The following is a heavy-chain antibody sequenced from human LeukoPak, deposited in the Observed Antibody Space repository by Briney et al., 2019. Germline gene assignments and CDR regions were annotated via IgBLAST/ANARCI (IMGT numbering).Heavy chain of an antibody. D-gene: IGHD2-21*02. V-gene: IGHV3-23*01. CDR1: EFTFSSYA. J-gene: IGHJ3*02. CDR2: ISGSGGNT. CDR3: AKSPVVVTVRGAFDI. Sequence: RGSLRLSCAASEFTFSSYAMSWVRQAPGKGLEWVSVISGSGGNTYYADSVKGRFTISRDNSKNTLYLQMNSLRAEDTAVYYCAKSPVVVTVRGAFDIWGQGTMVTVSS.